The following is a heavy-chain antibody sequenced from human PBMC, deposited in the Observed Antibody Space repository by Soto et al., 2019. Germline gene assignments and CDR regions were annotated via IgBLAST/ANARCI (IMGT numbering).Heavy chain of an antibody. Sequence: ASVKVSCKASGYTFTSYGISWVRQAPGQGLEWMGWISAYNGNTNYAQKLQGRVTMTTDTSTSTAYMELRSLRSDDTAVYYCARDNRVTMIVVATELDYWGQGTLVTVSS. CDR3: ARDNRVTMIVVATELDY. CDR2: ISAYNGNT. J-gene: IGHJ4*02. V-gene: IGHV1-18*01. D-gene: IGHD3-22*01. CDR1: GYTFTSYG.